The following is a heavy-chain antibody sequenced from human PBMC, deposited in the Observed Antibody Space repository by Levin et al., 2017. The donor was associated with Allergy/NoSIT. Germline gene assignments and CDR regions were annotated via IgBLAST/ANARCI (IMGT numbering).Heavy chain of an antibody. J-gene: IGHJ4*02. Sequence: PSETLSLTCSVSGGSISSGRYHWTWIRQPPGTGLEWLGYIYSTGGTFYNPSLKSRVTLSLDTSKNQLSPKLNSVSAADTAVYYCARGVYGSGTNYNGIDYWGQGTLVTVSS. CDR3: ARGVYGSGTNYNGIDY. D-gene: IGHD3-10*01. V-gene: IGHV4-30-4*01. CDR1: GGSISSGRYH. CDR2: IYSTGGT.